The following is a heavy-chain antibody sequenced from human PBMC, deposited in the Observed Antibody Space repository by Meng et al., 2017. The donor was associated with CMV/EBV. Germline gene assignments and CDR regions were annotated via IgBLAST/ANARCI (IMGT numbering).Heavy chain of an antibody. CDR1: GYTFTGYY. Sequence: VQLVQSGDEVKKPVAPVKVSCKASGYTFTGYYMHWVRQAPGQGLEWMGWINPNSGGTNYAQKFQGRVTMTRDTSISTAYMELGRLRSDDTAVYYCARGPLGEYSNYDAPWGQGTLVTVSS. CDR2: INPNSGGT. V-gene: IGHV1-2*02. J-gene: IGHJ5*02. D-gene: IGHD4-11*01. CDR3: ARGPLGEYSNYDAP.